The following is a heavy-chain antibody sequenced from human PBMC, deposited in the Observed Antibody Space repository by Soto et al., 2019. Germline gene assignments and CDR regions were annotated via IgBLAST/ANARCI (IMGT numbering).Heavy chain of an antibody. D-gene: IGHD3-10*01. Sequence: GGSLRLSCAASGFTFSTSWMSWVRQAPGKGLEWVANIREDGSEKYYVDSVKGRFTISRDHAKNSLYLQMNSLGADDTAVYYCARADYYGDPGSYWGQGTLVTVSS. CDR2: IREDGSEK. CDR1: GFTFSTSW. CDR3: ARADYYGDPGSY. J-gene: IGHJ4*02. V-gene: IGHV3-7*01.